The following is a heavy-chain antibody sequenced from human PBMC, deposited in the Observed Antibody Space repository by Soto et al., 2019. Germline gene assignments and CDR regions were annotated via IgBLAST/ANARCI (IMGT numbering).Heavy chain of an antibody. CDR2: IYYSGST. J-gene: IGHJ4*02. Sequence: SETLSLTCTVSGGSISSYYWSWIRQPPGKGLEWIGYIYYSGSTNYNPSLKSRVTISVDTSKNQFSLKLSSVTAADTAVYYCARERTKNGSGIDYWGQGTLVTVSS. CDR1: GGSISSYY. CDR3: ARERTKNGSGIDY. V-gene: IGHV4-59*01. D-gene: IGHD6-19*01.